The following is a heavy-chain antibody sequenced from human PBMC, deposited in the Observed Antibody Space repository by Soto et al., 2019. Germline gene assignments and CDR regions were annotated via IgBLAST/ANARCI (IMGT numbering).Heavy chain of an antibody. CDR2: IYYSGST. CDR3: ARVLGSGHHDYVWGSYRYLNWFDP. Sequence: SETLSLTCTVSGGSISSGGYYWSWIRQHPGKGLEWIGYIYYSGSTYYNPSLKSRVTISVDTSKNQFSLKLSSVTAADTAVYYCARVLGSGHHDYVWGSYRYLNWFDPWGQGTLVTVSS. CDR1: GGSISSGGYY. J-gene: IGHJ5*02. V-gene: IGHV4-31*03. D-gene: IGHD3-16*02.